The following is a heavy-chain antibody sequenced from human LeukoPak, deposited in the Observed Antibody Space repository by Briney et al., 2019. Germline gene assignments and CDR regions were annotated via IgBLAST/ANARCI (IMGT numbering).Heavy chain of an antibody. D-gene: IGHD5-18*01. Sequence: GGSLRLSCAASGFTFSSYWMSWVRQAPGKGLEWVASIKQDGSEKYYVDSVKGRFTISRDNAKNSLYLQMNSLRAEDTAVYYCARDGYSYGGDAFDIWGQGTMVTVSS. CDR3: ARDGYSYGGDAFDI. J-gene: IGHJ3*02. V-gene: IGHV3-7*01. CDR2: IKQDGSEK. CDR1: GFTFSSYW.